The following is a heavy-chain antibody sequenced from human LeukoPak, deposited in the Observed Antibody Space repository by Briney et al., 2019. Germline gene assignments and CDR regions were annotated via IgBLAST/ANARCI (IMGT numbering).Heavy chain of an antibody. V-gene: IGHV3-20*04. CDR1: GFTFDDYG. CDR2: INWNGGST. Sequence: GGSLRLSCAASGFTFDDYGMSWVRQAPGKGLEWVSGINWNGGSTGYADSVKGRFTTSRDNAKNSLYLQMNSLRAEDTALYYCARVKTYDSSGYKDYWGQGTLFTVSS. CDR3: ARVKTYDSSGYKDY. D-gene: IGHD3-22*01. J-gene: IGHJ4*02.